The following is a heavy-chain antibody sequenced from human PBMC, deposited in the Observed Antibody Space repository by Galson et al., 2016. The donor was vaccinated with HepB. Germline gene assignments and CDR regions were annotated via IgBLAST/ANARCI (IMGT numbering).Heavy chain of an antibody. Sequence: SETLSLTCAVSGDSISSSNWWSWVRQPPGKGLEWIGEIYHSGITNYNPSLESRVTISLDKSKDQFSLKLNSVTAADTAVYFCARTRDSGSYSRGLDYWGQGTLVTVSS. CDR3: ARTRDSGSYSRGLDY. J-gene: IGHJ4*02. CDR1: GDSISSSNW. D-gene: IGHD3-10*01. CDR2: IYHSGIT. V-gene: IGHV4-4*02.